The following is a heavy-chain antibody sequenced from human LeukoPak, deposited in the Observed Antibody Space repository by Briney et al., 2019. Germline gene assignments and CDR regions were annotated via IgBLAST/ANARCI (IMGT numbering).Heavy chain of an antibody. V-gene: IGHV3-49*04. CDR1: GFTFGDHA. D-gene: IGHD5-18*01. Sequence: GGSLRLSCTTSGFTFGDHAMSWVRQAPGKGLEWVGFIRSKAYRGTTEYAASVEDRFTISRDDSNSIAYLQMDRLTSEDTAVYYCARGPIHLWLHNGMDVWGQGSTVTVSS. CDR3: ARGPIHLWLHNGMDV. J-gene: IGHJ6*02. CDR2: IRSKAYRGTT.